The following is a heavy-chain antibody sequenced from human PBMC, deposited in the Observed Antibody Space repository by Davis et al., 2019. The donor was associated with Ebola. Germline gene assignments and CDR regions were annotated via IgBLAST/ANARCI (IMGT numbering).Heavy chain of an antibody. CDR3: ARDRGSSWYDYYYGMDV. D-gene: IGHD6-13*01. CDR1: GFTFSSYS. J-gene: IGHJ6*02. Sequence: PGGSLRLSCAASGFTFSSYSINWVRQAPGKGLEWVSYISSSSSTIYYADSVKGRFTISRDNAKNSLYLQMNSLRDEDTAVYYCARDRGSSWYDYYYGMDVWGQGTTVTVSS. CDR2: ISSSSSTI. V-gene: IGHV3-48*02.